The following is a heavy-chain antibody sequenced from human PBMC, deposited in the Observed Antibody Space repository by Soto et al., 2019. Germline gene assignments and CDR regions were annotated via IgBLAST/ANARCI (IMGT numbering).Heavy chain of an antibody. CDR1: GYTFIDYG. CDR3: ARYLEWYNWFDP. J-gene: IGHJ5*02. V-gene: IGHV1-18*01. D-gene: IGHD3-3*01. CDR2: ISPHYVNT. Sequence: QVQLVQSGAEVKKPGASVKVSCKTSGYTFIDYGISWVRQAPGQGLEWMGWISPHYVNTNHAQKLQGRVTMTTDTSTSTAYMELRSLTSDDTAVYYCARYLEWYNWFDPWGQGTLVTVSS.